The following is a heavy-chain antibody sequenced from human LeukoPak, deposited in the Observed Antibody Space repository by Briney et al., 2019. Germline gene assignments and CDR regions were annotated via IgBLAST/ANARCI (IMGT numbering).Heavy chain of an antibody. Sequence: KPSETLSLTCTVSGGSISSSSYYWGWIRQPPGKGLEWIGSIYYSGSTYYNPSLKSRVTISVDTSKNQFSLKLSSVTAADTAVYYCARGRDFGWDCSSTSCYGNWFDPWGQGTLVTVSS. V-gene: IGHV4-39*07. CDR3: ARGRDFGWDCSSTSCYGNWFDP. D-gene: IGHD2-2*01. CDR1: GGSISSSSYY. CDR2: IYYSGST. J-gene: IGHJ5*02.